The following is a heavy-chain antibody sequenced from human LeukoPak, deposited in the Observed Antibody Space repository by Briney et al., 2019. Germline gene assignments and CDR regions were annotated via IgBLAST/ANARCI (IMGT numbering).Heavy chain of an antibody. CDR3: ARGGNRFGGFYFDY. D-gene: IGHD3-10*01. CDR1: ADSLSSGGHY. J-gene: IGHJ4*02. Sequence: SETLSLTCTVSADSLSSGGHYWAWIRQFPGKSLESIGFIHHSGRSRHNPSLKDRVAISVDTSRKQFALKLSSVTAADTAMYYCARGGNRFGGFYFDYWGQGIQVIVSS. V-gene: IGHV4-31*03. CDR2: IHHSGRS.